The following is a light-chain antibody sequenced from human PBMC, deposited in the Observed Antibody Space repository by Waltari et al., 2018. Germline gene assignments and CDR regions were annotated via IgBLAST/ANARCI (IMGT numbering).Light chain of an antibody. Sequence: EIVLTQSPGTLSLSPGERAALSCRASQSVGRTLAWYQQKPGQAPRLLIYGASNRATGIPDRFSVSGSGTDFSLTISGLEPKDFAVNYCQHYVRLPATFGQGTKVEIK. V-gene: IGKV3-20*01. J-gene: IGKJ1*01. CDR3: QHYVRLPAT. CDR1: QSVGRT. CDR2: GAS.